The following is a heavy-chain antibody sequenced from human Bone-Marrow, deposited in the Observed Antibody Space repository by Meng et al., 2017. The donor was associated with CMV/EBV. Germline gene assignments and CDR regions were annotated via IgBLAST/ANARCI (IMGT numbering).Heavy chain of an antibody. V-gene: IGHV1-18*01. J-gene: IGHJ4*02. D-gene: IGHD2-2*01. CDR1: GYTFRNYG. Sequence: ASVKVSCKASGYTFRNYGITWVRQAPGQGLEWMGWINTSKGNTNNAQKFQGRVTMTEDTSTDTAYMELSSLRSEDTAVYYCATAVVVPAAIDYFDYWGQGTLVTVSS. CDR2: INTSKGNT. CDR3: ATAVVVPAAIDYFDY.